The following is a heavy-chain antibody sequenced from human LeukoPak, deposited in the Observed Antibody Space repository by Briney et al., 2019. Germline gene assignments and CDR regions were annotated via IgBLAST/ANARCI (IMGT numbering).Heavy chain of an antibody. CDR3: ARHRSSSSWFDP. D-gene: IGHD6-13*01. J-gene: IGHJ5*02. CDR2: IYYSGST. Sequence: SEPLSLTCPVSGGSISRSGYYWGWIRQPPGKGLEWIGSIYYSGSTYYNPSLKSRVTISVDTSKNQFSLKLSSVTAADTAVYYCARHRSSSSWFDPWGQGPLVTVSS. CDR1: GGSISRSGYY. V-gene: IGHV4-39*01.